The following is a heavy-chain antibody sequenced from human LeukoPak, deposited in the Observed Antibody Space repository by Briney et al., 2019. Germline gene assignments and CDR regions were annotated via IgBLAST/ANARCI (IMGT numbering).Heavy chain of an antibody. CDR3: ARDSGSYSYDY. D-gene: IGHD1-26*01. CDR1: GFTFSSNY. V-gene: IGHV3-66*02. Sequence: PGGSLRLSCAASGFTFSSNYMSWVRQAPGKGLEWVSVIYSGGSTYYSDSVKGRFTISRDNSKNTLYLQMNSLRAEDTAVYYCARDSGSYSYDYWGQGTLVTVSS. CDR2: IYSGGST. J-gene: IGHJ4*02.